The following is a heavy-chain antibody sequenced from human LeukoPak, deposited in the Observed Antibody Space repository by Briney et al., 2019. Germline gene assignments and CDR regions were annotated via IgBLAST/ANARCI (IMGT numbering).Heavy chain of an antibody. D-gene: IGHD3-3*01. V-gene: IGHV4-39*01. Sequence: SETLSLTCTVSGGSISSSSYYWGWIRQPPGRGLEWIGSIYYSGSTYYNPSLKSRVTISVDTSKNQFSLKLSSVTAADTAVYYCASLQAPYYDFWSGENWFDPWGQGTLVTVSS. J-gene: IGHJ5*02. CDR1: GGSISSSSYY. CDR2: IYYSGST. CDR3: ASLQAPYYDFWSGENWFDP.